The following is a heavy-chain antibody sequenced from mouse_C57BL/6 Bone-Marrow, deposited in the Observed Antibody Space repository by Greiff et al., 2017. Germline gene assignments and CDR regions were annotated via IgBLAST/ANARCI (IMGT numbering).Heavy chain of an antibody. J-gene: IGHJ2*01. CDR3: AREVIYDGYYYFDY. D-gene: IGHD2-3*01. Sequence: VQLQQSGPELVKPGASVKIPCKASGYTFTDYNMDWVKQSHGKSLEWIGDINPNNGGTIYNQKFKGKATLTVDKSSSTAYMELRSLTSEDTAVYYCAREVIYDGYYYFDYWGQGTPLTVSS. CDR1: GYTFTDYN. V-gene: IGHV1-18*01. CDR2: INPNNGGT.